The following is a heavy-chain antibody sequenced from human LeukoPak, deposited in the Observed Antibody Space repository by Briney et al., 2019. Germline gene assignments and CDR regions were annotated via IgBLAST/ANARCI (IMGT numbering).Heavy chain of an antibody. CDR2: INGRGTYI. D-gene: IGHD1-1*01. J-gene: IGHJ4*02. CDR3: ARSGREATEIDY. CDR1: GGSFSGYY. V-gene: IGHV3-11*06. Sequence: LSLTCAVYGGSFSGYYWSWVRQAPGKGLEWLSYINGRGTYIDYAESLKGRITVSRDNAQNSLYLQMNSLRVEDTAVYYCARSGREATEIDYWGQGTLVTVSS.